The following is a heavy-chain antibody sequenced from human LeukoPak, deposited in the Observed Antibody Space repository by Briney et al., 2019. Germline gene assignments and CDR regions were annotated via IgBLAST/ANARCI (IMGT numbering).Heavy chain of an antibody. V-gene: IGHV3-48*03. J-gene: IGHJ5*02. CDR1: GFTFSSYE. Sequence: GGSLRLSCAASGFTFSSYEMNWVRQAPGKGLEWVSYISSSGSTIYYADSVKGRFTISRDNAKNSLYLQMNSLRAEDTAVYYCARSRIAVVNWFDPWGQGTLVTVSS. CDR2: ISSSGSTI. D-gene: IGHD6-19*01. CDR3: ARSRIAVVNWFDP.